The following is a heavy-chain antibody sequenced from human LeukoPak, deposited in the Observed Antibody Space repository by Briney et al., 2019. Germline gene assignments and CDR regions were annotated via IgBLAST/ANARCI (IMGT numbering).Heavy chain of an antibody. J-gene: IGHJ4*02. CDR1: GFTFSSYS. CDR2: ICSSGSYI. Sequence: PRRCLCLSPAASGFTFSSYSMNWVRQAPGKGQEWVSSICSSGSYIYYADSVKGRFTISRENAKNSLYLQTNNLRAEDTAVYYCAVPSTYDSSSDYRLYYFDRWGQGTLVTVSS. CDR3: AVPSTYDSSSDYRLYYFDR. V-gene: IGHV3-21*01. D-gene: IGHD3-22*01.